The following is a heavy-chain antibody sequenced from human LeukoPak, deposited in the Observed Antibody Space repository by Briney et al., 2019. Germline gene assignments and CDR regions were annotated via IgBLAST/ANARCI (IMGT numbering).Heavy chain of an antibody. Sequence: SETLSLTCTVSGGSISSYYWSWIRQPPGKGLEWIGYIYYSGSTNYNPSLKSRVTISVDTPKNQFSLKLSSVTAADTAVYYCARVRVDIVAFDYWGQGTLVTVSS. CDR3: ARVRVDIVAFDY. CDR1: GGSISSYY. V-gene: IGHV4-59*01. J-gene: IGHJ4*02. CDR2: IYYSGST. D-gene: IGHD5-12*01.